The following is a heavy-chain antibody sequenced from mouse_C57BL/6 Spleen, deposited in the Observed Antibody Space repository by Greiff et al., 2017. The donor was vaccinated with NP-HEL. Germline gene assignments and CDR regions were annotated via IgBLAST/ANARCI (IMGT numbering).Heavy chain of an antibody. D-gene: IGHD4-1*01. Sequence: EVQVVESGGDLVKPGGSLKLSCAASGFTFSSYGMSWVRQTPDKRLEWVATISSGGSYTYYPDSVKGRFTISRDNAKNTLYLQMSSLKSEDTAMYYCARQGLGRDFDYWGQGTTLTVSS. V-gene: IGHV5-6*01. CDR2: ISSGGSYT. J-gene: IGHJ2*01. CDR3: ARQGLGRDFDY. CDR1: GFTFSSYG.